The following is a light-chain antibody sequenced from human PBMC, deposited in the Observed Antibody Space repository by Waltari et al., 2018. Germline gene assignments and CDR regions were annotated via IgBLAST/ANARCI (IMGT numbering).Light chain of an antibody. CDR1: TSNIGANY. CDR3: GTRDSTLNGVV. V-gene: IGLV1-51*01. J-gene: IGLJ3*02. Sequence: QSVLTQPPSVSAAPGQRVTISCSGSTSNIGANYVSWYPQLPGSAPKLLIYDNNERPAGIPDRFPGSKSGTSATLDIAGLQTADEADYYCGTRDSTLNGVVFGGGTKLTVL. CDR2: DNN.